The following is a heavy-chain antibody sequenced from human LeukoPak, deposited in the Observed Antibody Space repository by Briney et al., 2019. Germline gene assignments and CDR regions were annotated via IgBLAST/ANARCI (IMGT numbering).Heavy chain of an antibody. CDR2: ISAYNGNT. CDR1: GYTFTSYG. V-gene: IGHV1-18*04. Sequence: ASVKVSCKASGYTFTSYGISWVRQAPGQGLEWMGWISAYNGNTNYAQKLQGRVTMTTDTSTSTAYMELGSLRSDDTAVYYCARGTRDGSGSYWHTGGYFDYWGQGPLVTVSS. D-gene: IGHD3-10*01. CDR3: ARGTRDGSGSYWHTGGYFDY. J-gene: IGHJ4*02.